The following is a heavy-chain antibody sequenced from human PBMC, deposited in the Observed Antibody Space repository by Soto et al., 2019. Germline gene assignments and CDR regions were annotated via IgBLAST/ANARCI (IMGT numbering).Heavy chain of an antibody. J-gene: IGHJ4*02. Sequence: SETLSLTCTVSDDSISNFYWSWIRQPPGKGLEWIGYISSSGNTNYNPSLKSRVSISVDTSRNQFSLNLTSVTAADTGVYYCARAQMVLTRSYFDSWGQGTPVTVSS. CDR2: ISSSGNT. D-gene: IGHD3-22*01. CDR1: DDSISNFY. CDR3: ARAQMVLTRSYFDS. V-gene: IGHV4-59*01.